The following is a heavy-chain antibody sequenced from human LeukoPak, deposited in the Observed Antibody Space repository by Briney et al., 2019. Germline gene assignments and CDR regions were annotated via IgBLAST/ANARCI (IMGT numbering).Heavy chain of an antibody. D-gene: IGHD5-24*01. Sequence: SGGSLRLSCAASGFTVTTDHMSWVRQAPGKGLECVSIIYSDGSTSHADSVKGRFTISRDISKNTVHLQMNSLRAEDTAVYYCARASRDGYNQNFDHWGQGTLVTVSS. CDR2: IYSDGST. V-gene: IGHV3-53*01. CDR3: ARASRDGYNQNFDH. J-gene: IGHJ4*02. CDR1: GFTVTTDH.